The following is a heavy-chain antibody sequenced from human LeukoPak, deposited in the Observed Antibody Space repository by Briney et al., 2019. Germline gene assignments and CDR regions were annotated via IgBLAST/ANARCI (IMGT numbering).Heavy chain of an antibody. CDR1: VYTFSTYY. CDR3: ARDNSGDHETNWFDP. V-gene: IGHV1-46*01. D-gene: IGHD4-17*01. CDR2: INPSGGST. J-gene: IGHJ5*02. Sequence: ASVKVSCKASVYTFSTYYMHWVRQAPGQGLEWMGVINPSGGSTSYAQKFQGRITMTRDTSTSSVYMELSSLRSEDTAVYYCARDNSGDHETNWFDPWGQGTLVTVSS.